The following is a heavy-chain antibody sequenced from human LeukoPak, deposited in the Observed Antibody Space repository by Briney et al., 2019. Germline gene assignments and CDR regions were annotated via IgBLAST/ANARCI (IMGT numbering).Heavy chain of an antibody. CDR3: AREEYYYDSSGYYYVEYYYYGMDV. Sequence: PGGSLRLSCAASGFTFSNYGMHWVRQAPGKGLEWVAFIRFDGTNKYYADSVKGRFTISRDNAKNSLYLQMNSLRAEDTAVYYCAREEYYYDSSGYYYVEYYYYGMDVWGQGTTVTVSS. CDR2: IRFDGTNK. D-gene: IGHD3-22*01. CDR1: GFTFSNYG. J-gene: IGHJ6*02. V-gene: IGHV3-30*02.